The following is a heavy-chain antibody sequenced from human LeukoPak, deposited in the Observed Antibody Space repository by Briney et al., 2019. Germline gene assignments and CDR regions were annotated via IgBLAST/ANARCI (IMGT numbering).Heavy chain of an antibody. J-gene: IGHJ4*02. CDR3: AKDNSKYSFDY. CDR2: IRHDESNK. V-gene: IGHV3-30*02. CDR1: GFTFSSYG. D-gene: IGHD4-23*01. Sequence: GGSLRLSCAASGFTFSSYGMHWVRQAPGKGLEWVTFIRHDESNKYYADSVKGRFTISRDSSKNTLYLQMNNLRTEDTAVYYCAKDNSKYSFDYWGQGTLVTVTS.